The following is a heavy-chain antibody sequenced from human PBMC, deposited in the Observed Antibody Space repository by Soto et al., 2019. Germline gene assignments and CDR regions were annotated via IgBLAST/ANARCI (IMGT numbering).Heavy chain of an antibody. V-gene: IGHV4-59*01. Sequence: SETLSLTCTVSGGSISTYYWSWIRQPPGKGLEWIGYMYYSGSTNYNPSLKSRVTISVDTSKSQFSLKLSSVTAADTAVYYCARVFSVFDYMGYYYYFYMDVWGKGTTVTSP. CDR2: MYYSGST. CDR3: ARVFSVFDYMGYYYYFYMDV. J-gene: IGHJ6*03. D-gene: IGHD3-16*01. CDR1: GGSISTYY.